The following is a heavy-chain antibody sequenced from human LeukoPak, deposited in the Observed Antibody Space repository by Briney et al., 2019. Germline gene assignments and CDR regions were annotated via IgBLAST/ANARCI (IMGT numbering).Heavy chain of an antibody. CDR2: IIPIFGTA. D-gene: IGHD2-15*01. J-gene: IGHJ6*02. CDR3: ARVPNREGYCSGGSCYSVCYYYYGMDV. V-gene: IGHV1-69*13. Sequence: ASVNVSCKASGGTFSSYAISWVRQAPGQGLEWMGGIIPIFGTANYAQKFQGRVTITADESTSTAYMELSSLRSEDTAVYYCARVPNREGYCSGGSCYSVCYYYYGMDVWGQGTTVTVSS. CDR1: GGTFSSYA.